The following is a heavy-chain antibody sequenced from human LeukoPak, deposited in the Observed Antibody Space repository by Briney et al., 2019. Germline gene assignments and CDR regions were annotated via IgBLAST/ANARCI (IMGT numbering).Heavy chain of an antibody. D-gene: IGHD3-16*01. Sequence: PSETLSLTCTVSGGSITSSFYWSWIRQSPGKGLEWIGYIYNSGGTKYNPSLKSRLTISVDTSKNQFSLNLSSVTAADTAVYYCARASVLLSADYWGQGTLVTVSS. J-gene: IGHJ4*02. CDR1: GGSITSSFY. CDR2: IYNSGGT. V-gene: IGHV4-59*01. CDR3: ARASVLLSADY.